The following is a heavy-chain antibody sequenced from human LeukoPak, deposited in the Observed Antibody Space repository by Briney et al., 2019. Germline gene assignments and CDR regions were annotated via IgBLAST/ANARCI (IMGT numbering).Heavy chain of an antibody. V-gene: IGHV3-23*01. D-gene: IGHD5-12*01. CDR1: GFTFSSYG. Sequence: GGSLRLSCAASGFTFSSYGMSWVRQAPGKGLEWVSAISGSGGSTYYADSVKGRFTISRGNSKNTLYLQMNSLRAEDTAVYYCAKDNSGYVRDFDYWGQGTLVTVSS. J-gene: IGHJ4*02. CDR3: AKDNSGYVRDFDY. CDR2: ISGSGGST.